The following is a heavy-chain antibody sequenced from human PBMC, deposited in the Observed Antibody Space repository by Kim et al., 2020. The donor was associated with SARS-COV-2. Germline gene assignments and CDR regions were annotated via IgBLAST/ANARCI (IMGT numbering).Heavy chain of an antibody. V-gene: IGHV3-7*03. D-gene: IGHD5-18*01. Sequence: YVDSVKGRFTISRDNAKNSLYLQMNSLRAEDTAVYYCARARYSYGLTFDYRGQGTLVTVSS. J-gene: IGHJ4*02. CDR3: ARARYSYGLTFDY.